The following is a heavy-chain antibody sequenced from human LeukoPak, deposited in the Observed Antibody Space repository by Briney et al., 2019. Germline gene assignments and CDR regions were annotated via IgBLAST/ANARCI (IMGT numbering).Heavy chain of an antibody. V-gene: IGHV3-9*03. Sequence: GRPLRLSCVASGFTFDDYAMHWVRQAPGKGLEWVSSITWNSGSIVYADSVKGRFTISRDNAKNSLYLQMNSLRADDMALYQCAKGVVYSYGVAFDIWGQGTKVTVSS. CDR1: GFTFDDYA. CDR2: ITWNSGSI. D-gene: IGHD5-18*01. J-gene: IGHJ3*02. CDR3: AKGVVYSYGVAFDI.